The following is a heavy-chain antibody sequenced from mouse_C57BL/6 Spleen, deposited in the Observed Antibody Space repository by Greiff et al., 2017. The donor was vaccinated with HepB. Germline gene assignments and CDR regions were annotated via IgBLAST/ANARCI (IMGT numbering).Heavy chain of an antibody. CDR1: GYTFTSYW. Sequence: QVQLQQPGAELVMPGASVKLSCKASGYTFTSYWMHWVKQRPGQGLEWIGEIDPSDSYTNYNQKFKGKSTLTVDKSSSTAYMQLSSLTSEDSAVYYCARWGGNYYFDYWGQGTTLTVSS. CDR3: ARWGGNYYFDY. CDR2: IDPSDSYT. J-gene: IGHJ2*01. D-gene: IGHD2-1*01. V-gene: IGHV1-69*01.